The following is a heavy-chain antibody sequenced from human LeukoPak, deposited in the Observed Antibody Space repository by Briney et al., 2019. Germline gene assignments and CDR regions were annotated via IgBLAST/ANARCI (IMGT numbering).Heavy chain of an antibody. J-gene: IGHJ6*02. Sequence: PGGSLRLSCAASGFTFSSYAMHWVRQAPGKGLEWVAVISYDGSNKYYADSVKGRFTISRDNSKNTLYLQMNSLRAEDTAVYYCARPPGTYSSSWYDYYYGMDVWGQGTTVTVSS. CDR1: GFTFSSYA. D-gene: IGHD6-13*01. CDR2: ISYDGSNK. V-gene: IGHV3-30-3*01. CDR3: ARPPGTYSSSWYDYYYGMDV.